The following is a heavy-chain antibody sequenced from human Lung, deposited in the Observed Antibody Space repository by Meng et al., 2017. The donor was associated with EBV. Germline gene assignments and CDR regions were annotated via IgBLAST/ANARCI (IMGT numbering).Heavy chain of an antibody. J-gene: IGHJ5*02. CDR2: IFYTGNA. D-gene: IGHD4-17*01. Sequence: LQVQASGPGLVNPSETLPLTCSVSGGSISSGYFWGWTRQPPGKGLEWIGTIFYTGNAYYSPTLKSRITLSADTSKNHFSLNLRSVTAADTAVYFCARHAEYGVYKSYFDPWGQGTLVTVSS. CDR1: GGSISSGYF. V-gene: IGHV4-39*01. CDR3: ARHAEYGVYKSYFDP.